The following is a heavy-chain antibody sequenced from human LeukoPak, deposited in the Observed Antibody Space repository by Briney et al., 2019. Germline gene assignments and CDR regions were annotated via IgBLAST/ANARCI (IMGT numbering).Heavy chain of an antibody. D-gene: IGHD2-21*01. CDR1: GFTFSSYG. J-gene: IGHJ6*03. Sequence: GRSLRLSCAASGFTFSSYGMHWVRQAPGKGLEWVAVIWYGGSNKYYADSVKGRFTISRDNSKNTLYLQMNSLRAEDTAVYYCAKGGYCGGDCRGYYYMDVWGKGTTVTVSS. V-gene: IGHV3-30*18. CDR2: IWYGGSNK. CDR3: AKGGYCGGDCRGYYYMDV.